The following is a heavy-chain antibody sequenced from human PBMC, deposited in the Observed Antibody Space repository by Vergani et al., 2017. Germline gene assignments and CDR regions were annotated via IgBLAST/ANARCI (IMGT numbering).Heavy chain of an antibody. CDR3: AGDSRYCSSTSCYVGRDWFYP. J-gene: IGHJ5*02. D-gene: IGHD2-2*01. Sequence: QVQLVQSGAEVKKPGASVKVSCKASGYTFTSYYMHWVRQAPGQGLEWMGIINPSGGSTSYAQKFQGRATMTRDTSTSTVYLELSSLGSEDTAVYYCAGDSRYCSSTSCYVGRDWFYPWGQGTLVTVSS. CDR2: INPSGGST. CDR1: GYTFTSYY. V-gene: IGHV1-46*01.